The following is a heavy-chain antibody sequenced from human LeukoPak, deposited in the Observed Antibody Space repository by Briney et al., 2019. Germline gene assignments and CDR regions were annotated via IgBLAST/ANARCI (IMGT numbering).Heavy chain of an antibody. V-gene: IGHV3-23*01. CDR1: GFTFSNHA. CDR2: ISGSGRTT. CDR3: AKNVVVKRYIDY. Sequence: GGSLRLSCAAPGFTFSNHAMSWVRQTPGKGLQWVSVISGSGRTTEYADSVKGRFTISRDNSKNTLSLQMNSLRVEDTAIYYCAKNVVVKRYIDYWGQGTLVTVSS. J-gene: IGHJ4*02. D-gene: IGHD2-15*01.